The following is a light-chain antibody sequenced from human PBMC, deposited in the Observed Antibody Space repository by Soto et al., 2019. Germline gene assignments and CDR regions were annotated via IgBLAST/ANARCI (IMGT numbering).Light chain of an antibody. CDR1: QSISTW. Sequence: DVQMTHSPSTLSASVRDRVTITFRASQSISTWLAWYQQKPGKAPKLLIYKASSLQTGVPSRFSGSGSGTEFTLTISSLQPDDFASYYCQQYKDYPITFGQGTRLEIK. J-gene: IGKJ5*01. CDR3: QQYKDYPIT. CDR2: KAS. V-gene: IGKV1-5*03.